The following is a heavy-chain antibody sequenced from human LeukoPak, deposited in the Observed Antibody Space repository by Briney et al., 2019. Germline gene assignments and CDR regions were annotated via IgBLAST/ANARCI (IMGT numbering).Heavy chain of an antibody. CDR2: INHSGST. CDR1: GGSFSGYY. V-gene: IGHV4-34*01. CDR3: ARNLAAPRNV. J-gene: IGHJ6*02. Sequence: PSDTLSLTCAVYGGSFSGYYWSWIRQPPGKGLEWIGEINHSGSTNYNPSLKSRVTISVDTSKNQFSLKLGSVTAADTAVYYCARNLAAPRNVWGQGTTVTVSS. D-gene: IGHD1-14*01.